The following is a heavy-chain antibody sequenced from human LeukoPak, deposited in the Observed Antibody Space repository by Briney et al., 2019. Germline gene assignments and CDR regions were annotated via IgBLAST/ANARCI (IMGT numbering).Heavy chain of an antibody. V-gene: IGHV3-15*01. CDR1: GFTFSSYA. CDR3: TTPTDCGGDCYSDDAFGI. Sequence: GGSLRLSCAASGFTFSSYAMSWVRQAPGKGLEWVGRIKSKTDGGTTDYAAPVKGRFTISRDDSKNTLYLQMNSLKTEDTAVYYCTTPTDCGGDCYSDDAFGIWGQGTMVTVSS. J-gene: IGHJ3*02. D-gene: IGHD2-21*02. CDR2: IKSKTDGGTT.